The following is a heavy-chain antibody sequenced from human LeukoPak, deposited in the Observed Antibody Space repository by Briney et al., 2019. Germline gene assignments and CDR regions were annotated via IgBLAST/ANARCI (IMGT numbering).Heavy chain of an antibody. CDR2: IYYSGST. CDR1: RGSISSYY. J-gene: IGHJ6*03. V-gene: IGHV4-59*12. Sequence: SETLSLTCTVSRGSISSYYWSWIRQPPGKGLEWIGYIYYSGSTNYNPSLKSRVTISVDTSKNQCALKLSSVTAADTAVYYCARGGGYSYGYRYYYYYMDVWGKGTTVTVSS. CDR3: ARGGGYSYGYRYYYYYMDV. D-gene: IGHD5-18*01.